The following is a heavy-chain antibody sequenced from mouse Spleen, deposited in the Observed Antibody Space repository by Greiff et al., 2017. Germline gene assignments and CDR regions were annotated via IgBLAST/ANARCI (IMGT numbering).Heavy chain of an antibody. J-gene: IGHJ2*01. V-gene: IGHV5-9-1*01. CDR3: ARRLTGTYLDY. Sequence: EVKVVESGGGLVKPGGSLKLSCAASGFTFSSYAMSWVRQTPEKRLEWVATISSGGSYTYYPDSVKGRFTISRDNAKNTLYLQMSSLRSEDTAMYYCARRLTGTYLDYWGQGTTLTVSS. D-gene: IGHD4-1*01. CDR1: GFTFSSYA. CDR2: ISSGGSYT.